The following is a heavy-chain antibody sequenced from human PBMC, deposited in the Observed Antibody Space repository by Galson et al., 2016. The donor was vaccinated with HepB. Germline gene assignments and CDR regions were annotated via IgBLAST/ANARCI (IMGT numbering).Heavy chain of an antibody. J-gene: IGHJ4*02. CDR2: IYSTGTT. V-gene: IGHV4-39*01. CDR3: ARGGNCGGDCYSFDH. CDR1: GGPISSGGYY. Sequence: ETLSLTCSVSGGPISSGGYYWGWIRQPPGKALAWMGYIYSTGTTYYDPSLKSRVTISVDTSKNQVFLKLTSVTAADTAVYYCARGGNCGGDCYSFDHWGQGDLVAVSS. D-gene: IGHD2-21*02.